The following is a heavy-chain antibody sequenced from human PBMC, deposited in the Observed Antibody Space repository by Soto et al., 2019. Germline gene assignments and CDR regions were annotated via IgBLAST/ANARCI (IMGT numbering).Heavy chain of an antibody. D-gene: IGHD3-10*01. Sequence: EVQLVESGGALAQPGGSLRLSCAASGFTFNDYAMHWVRQAPGQGLEWVAGIDWNSGIVVYADSVKGRFTISRDNAKNSLYLQMNRLRAEDTALYHCAKHMVHASIGSRGAFDVWGQGTVVTVSS. CDR2: IDWNSGIV. CDR3: AKHMVHASIGSRGAFDV. J-gene: IGHJ3*01. V-gene: IGHV3-9*01. CDR1: GFTFNDYA.